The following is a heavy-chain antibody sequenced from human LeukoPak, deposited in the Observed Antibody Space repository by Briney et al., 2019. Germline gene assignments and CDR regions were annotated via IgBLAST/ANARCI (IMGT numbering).Heavy chain of an antibody. CDR1: GYTFTSYG. J-gene: IGHJ3*02. Sequence: GASVKVSCKASGYTFTSYGISWVRQAPGQGLEWMGWTSAYKGNTNYAQKLQGRVTMTTDTSTSTAYMELSSLRSEDTAVYYCATQKWELGAFDIWGQGTMVTVSS. CDR3: ATQKWELGAFDI. V-gene: IGHV1-18*01. D-gene: IGHD1-26*01. CDR2: TSAYKGNT.